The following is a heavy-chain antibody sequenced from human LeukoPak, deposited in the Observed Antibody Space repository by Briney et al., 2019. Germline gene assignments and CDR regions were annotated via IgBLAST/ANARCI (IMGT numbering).Heavy chain of an antibody. D-gene: IGHD3-22*01. CDR1: GYTFTSYY. CDR3: ARWPMAYYDSSGDRIPYYFDY. Sequence: SVKVSCKASGYTFTSYYIHWVRQAPGQGLEWMGIINPSGGSSSYAQKFPGRVTMTRDTSTSTVYMELSSLRSEDTAVYYCARWPMAYYDSSGDRIPYYFDYWGQGTLVTVSS. CDR2: INPSGGSS. J-gene: IGHJ4*02. V-gene: IGHV1-46*01.